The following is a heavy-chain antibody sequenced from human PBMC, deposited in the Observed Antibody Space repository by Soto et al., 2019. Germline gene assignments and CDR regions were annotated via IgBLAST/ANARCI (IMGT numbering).Heavy chain of an antibody. J-gene: IGHJ4*02. CDR1: GFTFSSYA. D-gene: IGHD2-21*02. CDR2: ISGSGGST. Sequence: GGSLRLSCAASGFTFSSYAMSWVRQAPGKGLEWVSAISGSGGSTYYADSVKGRFTISRDNSKNTLYLQMNSLRAEDTAVYYCAKDPGGDYNPQPEYYFDNWGQGTLVTVAS. V-gene: IGHV3-23*01. CDR3: AKDPGGDYNPQPEYYFDN.